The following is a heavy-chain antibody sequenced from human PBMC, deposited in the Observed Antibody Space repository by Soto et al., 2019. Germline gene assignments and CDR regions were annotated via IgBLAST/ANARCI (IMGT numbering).Heavy chain of an antibody. CDR3: ARAHGPGYPKSDAFDI. V-gene: IGHV1-69*13. D-gene: IGHD3-16*02. CDR2: IIPIFGTA. J-gene: IGHJ3*02. Sequence: SVKVSCKASGGTFSSYAISWVRQAPGQGLEWMGGIIPIFGTANYAQKFQGRVTITADESTSTAYMELSSLRSEDTAVYYCARAHGPGYPKSDAFDIWGQRTMVTVSS. CDR1: GGTFSSYA.